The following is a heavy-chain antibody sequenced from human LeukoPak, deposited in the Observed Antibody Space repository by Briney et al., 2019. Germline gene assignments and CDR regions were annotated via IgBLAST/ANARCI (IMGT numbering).Heavy chain of an antibody. V-gene: IGHV3-7*05. CDR3: ARGEAFCDY. CDR2: IKEDGTKT. J-gene: IGHJ4*02. CDR1: GFXFSRYW. Sequence: GGSLRLSCAASGFXFSRYWMTWVRQAPGKGLEWVANIKEDGTKTYYVDSVKGRFTVSRDNAQNSLYLQMNSLTPEDTAVYFCARGEAFCDYWGQGALVTVSS.